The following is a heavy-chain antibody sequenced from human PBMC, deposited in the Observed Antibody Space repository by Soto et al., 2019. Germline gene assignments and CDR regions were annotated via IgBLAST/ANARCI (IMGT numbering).Heavy chain of an antibody. J-gene: IGHJ4*02. CDR2: INHSGST. CDR3: ARGLNPRTTVTEGYFDY. V-gene: IGHV4-34*01. D-gene: IGHD4-17*01. Sequence: SETLSLTCAVYGGSFSGYYWSWIRQPPGKGLEWIGEINHSGSTNYNPSLKSRVTISVDTSKNQFSLKLSSVTAADTAVYYCARGLNPRTTVTEGYFDYWGQGTLVTVSS. CDR1: GGSFSGYY.